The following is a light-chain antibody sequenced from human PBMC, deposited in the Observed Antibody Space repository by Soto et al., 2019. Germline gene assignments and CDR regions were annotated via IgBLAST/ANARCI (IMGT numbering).Light chain of an antibody. CDR3: SSYAGSNNYV. V-gene: IGLV2-8*01. J-gene: IGLJ1*01. CDR2: DVS. CDR1: SSDVGGYNY. Sequence: QSALTQPPSASGSPGQSVTISCTGTSSDVGGYNYVSWYQQHPGKAPKLMIYDVSKRPSGVPDRFSGSKPGNTASLTVSGLQAEDEADYYCSSYAGSNNYVFGTGTRSPS.